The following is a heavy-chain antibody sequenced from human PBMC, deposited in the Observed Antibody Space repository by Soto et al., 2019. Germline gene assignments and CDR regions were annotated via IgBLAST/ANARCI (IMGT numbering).Heavy chain of an antibody. CDR2: ISGSGGST. Sequence: GGSLSLSCAASGFTFSSYAMSWVRQAPGKGLEWVSAISGSGGSTYYADSVKGRFTISRDNSKNTLYLQMNSLRAEDTAVYYCAKDRDSSGWNDAFDIWGQGTMVTVSS. D-gene: IGHD6-19*01. V-gene: IGHV3-23*01. J-gene: IGHJ3*02. CDR3: AKDRDSSGWNDAFDI. CDR1: GFTFSSYA.